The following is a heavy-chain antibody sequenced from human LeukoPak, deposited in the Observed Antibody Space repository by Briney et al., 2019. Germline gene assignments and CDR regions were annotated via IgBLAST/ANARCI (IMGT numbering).Heavy chain of an antibody. CDR1: GFTFGDYA. V-gene: IGHV3-49*03. D-gene: IGHD1-1*01. CDR3: TRDRGAYNLYDY. CDR2: IRSKAYGETA. Sequence: PGGSLRLSCTASGFTFGDYAMSWIRQAPGKGLEWVGFIRSKAYGETADYAASVKGRFTISRDESKAIAYLQMNSLKTEDTAVYNCTRDRGAYNLYDYWGQGTLVTVSS. J-gene: IGHJ4*02.